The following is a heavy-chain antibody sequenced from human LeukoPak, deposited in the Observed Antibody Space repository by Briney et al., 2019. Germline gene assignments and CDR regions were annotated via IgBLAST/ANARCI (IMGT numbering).Heavy chain of an antibody. V-gene: IGHV3-21*01. J-gene: IGHJ6*02. CDR3: ARDRDYGSGSYPYYGMDV. CDR2: ISSSSSYI. Sequence: GGSLRLSCAASGFTFSNYNMNWVRQAPGKGLEWVSSISSSSSYIYYADSVKGRFTISRDNARNSLYLQMNSLRAEDTAVYYCARDRDYGSGSYPYYGMDVWGQGTTVTVSS. CDR1: GFTFSNYN. D-gene: IGHD3-10*01.